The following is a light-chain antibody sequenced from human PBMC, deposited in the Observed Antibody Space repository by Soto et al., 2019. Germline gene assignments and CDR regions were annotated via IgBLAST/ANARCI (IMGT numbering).Light chain of an antibody. CDR3: QHYYNWPKT. CDR2: GAS. Sequence: EIVMTQSPATLSVSPGERATLSCRASQSVSSSLAWYQQKPGQAPRLLIYGASTRATGIPARFSGSGSGTEFTLTINSLRSEDSAVYFCQHYYNWPKTFGQGTKVEIK. V-gene: IGKV3-15*01. J-gene: IGKJ1*01. CDR1: QSVSSS.